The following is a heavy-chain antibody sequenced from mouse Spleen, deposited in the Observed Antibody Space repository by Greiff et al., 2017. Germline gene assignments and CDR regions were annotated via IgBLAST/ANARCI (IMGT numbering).Heavy chain of an antibody. CDR3: TRMGMDY. CDR1: GYTFTDYE. V-gene: IGHV1-15*01. Sequence: VQRVESGAELVRPGASVTLSCKASGYTFTDYEMHWVKQTPVHGLEWIGAIDPETGGTAYNQKFKGKAILTADKSSSTAYMELRSLTSEDSAVYYCTRMGMDYWGQGTSVTVSS. CDR2: IDPETGGT. J-gene: IGHJ4*01.